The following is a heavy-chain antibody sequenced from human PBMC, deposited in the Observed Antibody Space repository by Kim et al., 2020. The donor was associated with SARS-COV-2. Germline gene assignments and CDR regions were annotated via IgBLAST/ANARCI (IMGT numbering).Heavy chain of an antibody. CDR1: GGSFSGYY. J-gene: IGHJ1*01. CDR3: ARGSLRTTSCGRLPG. CDR2: INHSGST. V-gene: IGHV4-34*01. Sequence: SETLSLTCAAYGGSFSGYYWSWIRQPPGKGLEWIGEINHSGSTNYNPSLKSRVTISVDTYKNQSSLKQSSVTAADTAVYYCARGSLRTTSCGRLPGWG. D-gene: IGHD1-26*01.